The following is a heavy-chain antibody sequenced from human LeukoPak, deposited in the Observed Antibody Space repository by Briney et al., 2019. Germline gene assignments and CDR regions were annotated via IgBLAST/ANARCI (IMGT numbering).Heavy chain of an antibody. CDR3: ARGGYGYYYMDV. J-gene: IGHJ6*03. CDR1: GFAFSSYW. Sequence: PGGSLRLSCAASGFAFSSYWMHWVRQAPGKGLVWVSRIKTDGSNYYADSVKGRFTISRDDAKNTLCLEMNSLRAEDTAMYYCARGGYGYYYMDVWGKGTTVTVSS. D-gene: IGHD5-12*01. V-gene: IGHV3-74*01. CDR2: IKTDGSN.